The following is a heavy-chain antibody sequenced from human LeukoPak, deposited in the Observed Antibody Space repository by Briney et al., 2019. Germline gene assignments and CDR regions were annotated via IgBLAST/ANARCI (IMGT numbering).Heavy chain of an antibody. CDR2: IRPDGRET. D-gene: IGHD3-10*01. Sequence: GVLRLSCAASGFTFTNHWMHWVRQAPGKGLVWVSRIRPDGRETNHAGSVKGRFTISRDNAKNTLYLQMNGLGDEDTAVYFCGRGAVLGSGSVDYWGQGVLVTVSS. CDR3: GRGAVLGSGSVDY. V-gene: IGHV3-74*01. CDR1: GFTFTNHW. J-gene: IGHJ4*02.